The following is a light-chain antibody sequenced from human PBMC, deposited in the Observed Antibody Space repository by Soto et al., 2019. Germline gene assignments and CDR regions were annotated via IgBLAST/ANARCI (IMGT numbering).Light chain of an antibody. CDR3: QSYDSSLSAAV. CDR1: SSNIGAGYD. CDR2: GNS. Sequence: QSVLTQPPSVSGAPGQKVIISCTGSSSNIGAGYDVHWYQPLPGTAPKLLIYGNSNRPSGVPDRLSGSKSGTSASLAITGLQVEDEDDYYCQSYDSSLSAAVFGGGTKLTVL. J-gene: IGLJ2*01. V-gene: IGLV1-40*01.